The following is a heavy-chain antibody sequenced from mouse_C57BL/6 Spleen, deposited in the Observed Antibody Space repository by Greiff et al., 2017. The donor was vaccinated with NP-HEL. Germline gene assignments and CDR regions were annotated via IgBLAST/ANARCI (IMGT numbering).Heavy chain of an antibody. CDR2: INPSNGGT. CDR1: GYTFTSYW. Sequence: QVQLKESGPELVKPGASVKLSCKASGYTFTSYWMHWVKQRPGQGLEWIGNINPSNGGTNYNEKFKSKATLTVDKSSSTAYMQLSSLTSEDSAVYYCAREGIYYEYAMDYWGQGTSVTVSS. CDR3: AREGIYYEYAMDY. D-gene: IGHD1-1*01. V-gene: IGHV1-53*01. J-gene: IGHJ4*01.